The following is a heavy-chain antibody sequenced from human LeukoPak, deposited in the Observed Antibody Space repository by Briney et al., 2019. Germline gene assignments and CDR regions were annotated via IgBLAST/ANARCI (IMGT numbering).Heavy chain of an antibody. CDR1: GVSISSYF. Sequence: SETLSLTCTVSGVSISSYFWSWIRQPPGKGLEWIGYVYYNGITNYNPSLKSRVSISLDTSKNQFSLNLNSVTAADTAVYYCASQLGGTTFHWGQGTLVTVFS. CDR3: ASQLGGTTFH. V-gene: IGHV4-59*01. J-gene: IGHJ4*02. D-gene: IGHD1-1*01. CDR2: VYYNGIT.